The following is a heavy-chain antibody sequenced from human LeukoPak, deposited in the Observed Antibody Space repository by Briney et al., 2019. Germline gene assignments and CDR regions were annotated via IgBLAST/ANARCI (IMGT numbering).Heavy chain of an antibody. CDR2: MRHDGSKK. J-gene: IGHJ4*02. D-gene: IGHD3-10*01. CDR1: GFSFSSYA. Sequence: GGSLRLSCAASGFSFSSYAMHWGRQAPGKGLEWVAFMRHDGSKKYYADSGQDRFIISRDNSKNTLYLQMNALRTEDTAVYFCAKGNGSGSFLVDYWGQGTLVTVSS. V-gene: IGHV3-30*02. CDR3: AKGNGSGSFLVDY.